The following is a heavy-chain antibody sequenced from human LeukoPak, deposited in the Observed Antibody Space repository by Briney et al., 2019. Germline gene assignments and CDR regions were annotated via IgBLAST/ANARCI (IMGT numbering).Heavy chain of an antibody. J-gene: IGHJ4*02. V-gene: IGHV4-38-2*02. CDR3: ARRPRNSGNYEGPPGLDY. CDR1: SYSISSGYY. Sequence: SETLSLTCTVSSYSISSGYYWVWIRQPPGKGLEWIGSIYHSGTTYYNPSLKSRVTMSVDTSKNQFSLKLSSVTAADTAMYYCARRPRNSGNYEGPPGLDYWGQGTLVTVSS. D-gene: IGHD1-26*01. CDR2: IYHSGTT.